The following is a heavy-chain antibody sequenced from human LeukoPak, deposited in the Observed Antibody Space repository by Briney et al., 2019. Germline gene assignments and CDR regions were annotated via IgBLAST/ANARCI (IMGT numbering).Heavy chain of an antibody. D-gene: IGHD3-22*01. J-gene: IGHJ4*02. CDR2: IYYSGST. CDR1: GGSISSGDYY. V-gene: IGHV4-30-4*01. CDR3: AREGNDSSGYPSFDY. Sequence: PSETLSLTCTVSGGSISSGDYYWSWIRQPPGKGLEWIGYIYYSGSTYYNPSLKSLVTISVDTSKNQFSLKLSSVTAADTAVYYCAREGNDSSGYPSFDYWGQGTLVTVSS.